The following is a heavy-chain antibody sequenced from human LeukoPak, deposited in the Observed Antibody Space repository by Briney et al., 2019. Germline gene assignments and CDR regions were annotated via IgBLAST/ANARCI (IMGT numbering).Heavy chain of an antibody. CDR3: ARDVTMVRGVITNDY. V-gene: IGHV4-34*01. CDR2: INHSGST. D-gene: IGHD3-10*01. CDR1: GGSFSGYY. J-gene: IGHJ4*02. Sequence: SETLSLTCAVYGGSFSGYYWSWIRQPPGKGLEWIGEINHSGSTNYNPSLKSRVTISVDKSKNQFSLKLSSVTAADTAVYYCARDVTMVRGVITNDYWGQGTLVTVSS.